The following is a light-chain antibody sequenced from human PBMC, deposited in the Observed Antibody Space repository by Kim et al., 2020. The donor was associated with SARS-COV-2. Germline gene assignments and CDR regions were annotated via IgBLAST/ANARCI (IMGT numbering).Light chain of an antibody. Sequence: RQTATLTCPGNSNNVGNQGAAWLQQHQGHPPKLRSYRNNNRPSGISERLSASRSGNTASLTITGLQPEDEADYYCSSWDSSLSAWVFGGGTQLTVL. CDR2: RNN. CDR1: SNNVGNQG. V-gene: IGLV10-54*01. CDR3: SSWDSSLSAWV. J-gene: IGLJ3*02.